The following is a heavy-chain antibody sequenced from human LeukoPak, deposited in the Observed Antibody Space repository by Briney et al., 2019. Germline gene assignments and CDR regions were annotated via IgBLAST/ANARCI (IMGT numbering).Heavy chain of an antibody. CDR2: ISESGGNT. CDR1: GFTFSSDT. J-gene: IGHJ4*02. V-gene: IGHV3-23*01. CDR3: ARHSTGAS. D-gene: IGHD2-15*01. Sequence: GGSLRLSCIASGFTFSSDTMAWVRQSPGKGLEWVSGISESGGNTYYIDSVKGRFTISRDNSKNTLYLQMNSLRVEDTATSYCARHSTGASWGQGTLVTVSS.